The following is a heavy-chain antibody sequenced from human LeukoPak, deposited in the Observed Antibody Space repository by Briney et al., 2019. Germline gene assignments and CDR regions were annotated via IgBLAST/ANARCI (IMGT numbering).Heavy chain of an antibody. J-gene: IGHJ4*02. CDR2: MWFDGSQK. Sequence: PGGSLRLSCAASGFTFSNYGLHWVRQAPGKGLERLAVMWFDGSQKYYADSVKGRFTISRDNSKSMLYLQMNSLRAEDTAVYYCARDITGDPPPYYFDYWGQGSLVTVSS. CDR1: GFTFSNYG. CDR3: ARDITGDPPPYYFDY. D-gene: IGHD7-27*01. V-gene: IGHV3-33*08.